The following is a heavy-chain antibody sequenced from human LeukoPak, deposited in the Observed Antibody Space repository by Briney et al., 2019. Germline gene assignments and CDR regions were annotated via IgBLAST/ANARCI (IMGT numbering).Heavy chain of an antibody. V-gene: IGHV3-33*01. D-gene: IGHD6-13*01. J-gene: IGHJ4*02. CDR2: IWYDGSNK. Sequence: PGRSLRLSCAASGFTFSSYGMHWVRQAPGKGLEWVAVIWYDGSNKYYADSVKGRFTISRDNSKNMLYLQMNSLRAEDTAVYYCAREGAPYSSSWYVDYWGQGTLVTVSS. CDR1: GFTFSSYG. CDR3: AREGAPYSSSWYVDY.